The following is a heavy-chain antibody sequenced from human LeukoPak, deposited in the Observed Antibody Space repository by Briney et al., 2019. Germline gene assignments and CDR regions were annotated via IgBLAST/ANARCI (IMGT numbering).Heavy chain of an antibody. D-gene: IGHD4-17*01. V-gene: IGHV3-48*01. CDR3: ARDPRYYFDY. Sequence: PGGSLRLSCAASGFTFSSYSMNWVRQAPGKGLEWVSYISSSSSTIYYADSVKGLFTISRDNAKNSLYLQMNSLRAEDTAVYYCARDPRYYFDYWGQGTLVTVSS. J-gene: IGHJ4*02. CDR1: GFTFSSYS. CDR2: ISSSSSTI.